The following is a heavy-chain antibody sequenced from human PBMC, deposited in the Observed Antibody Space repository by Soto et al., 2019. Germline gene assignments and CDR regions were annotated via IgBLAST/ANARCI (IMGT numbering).Heavy chain of an antibody. J-gene: IGHJ3*01. CDR1: GFALDTYD. CDR3: AGAHVLMFASYDAFNV. CDR2: IATGGDRI. V-gene: IGHV3-48*03. D-gene: IGHD2-21*01. Sequence: EEQLVGSGGDLVQPGGSLRLSCTSSGFALDTYDKNWVRLAPGKDLEWISHIATGGDRIYYADSVKGRFTISRDNARNSLYLQINSLRDDDTALYYCAGAHVLMFASYDAFNVWGQGTLVTVSS.